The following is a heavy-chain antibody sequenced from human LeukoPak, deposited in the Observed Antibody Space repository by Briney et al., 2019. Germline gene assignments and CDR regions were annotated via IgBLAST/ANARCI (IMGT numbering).Heavy chain of an antibody. J-gene: IGHJ4*02. CDR1: GYTLTELS. D-gene: IGHD1-26*01. Sequence: ASVKVSCKVSGYTLTELSMHWVRQAPGEGLEWMGGFDPEDGETIYAQKFQGRVTMTEDTSTDTAYMELSSLRSEDTAVYYCATSLRVVGQFDYWGQGTLVTVSS. CDR2: FDPEDGET. CDR3: ATSLRVVGQFDY. V-gene: IGHV1-24*01.